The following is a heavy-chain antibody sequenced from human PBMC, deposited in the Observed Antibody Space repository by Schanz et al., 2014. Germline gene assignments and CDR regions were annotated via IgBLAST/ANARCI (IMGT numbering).Heavy chain of an antibody. J-gene: IGHJ4*02. CDR3: AREGPSAVVTLFDY. D-gene: IGHD2-21*02. Sequence: QVQLQESGPRLVKPSETLSLICTVSGYSLSSGYYWGWIRKPPGKGLEWIGSIYPSGSTYYNPSLKSRVTIPAEPSKTPSPLKRSSVTAADTAVYYCAREGPSAVVTLFDYWGQGTLVTVSS. CDR2: IYPSGST. CDR1: GYSLSSGYY. V-gene: IGHV4-38-2*02.